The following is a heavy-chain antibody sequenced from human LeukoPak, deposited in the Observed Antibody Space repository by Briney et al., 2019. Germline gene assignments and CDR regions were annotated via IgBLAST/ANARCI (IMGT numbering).Heavy chain of an antibody. CDR2: INPSGGST. Sequence: ASVKVSCKASGYTFTSYYMHWVRQALGQGLEWMGIINPSGGSTSHAQKFQGRVTMTRDTSTSTVYMELSSLRSEDTAVYYCARAATPYSSSIIGGPFDPWGQGTLVTVSS. V-gene: IGHV1-46*03. J-gene: IGHJ5*02. CDR3: ARAATPYSSSIIGGPFDP. CDR1: GYTFTSYY. D-gene: IGHD6-6*01.